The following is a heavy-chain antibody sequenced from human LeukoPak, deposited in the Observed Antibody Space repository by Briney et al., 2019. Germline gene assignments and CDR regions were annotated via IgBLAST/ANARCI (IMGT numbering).Heavy chain of an antibody. CDR3: ASWGDY. CDR1: RFTFSWYS. V-gene: IGHV3-21*01. J-gene: IGHJ4*02. Sequence: PGGSLRLSCAASRFTFSWYSMNWVCQAPGKGLEWVSSISSSGSYIYYADSVKGRFTISRDNARNSLFLQMNSLRAEDTAVYYCASWGDYWGQGTLVTVSS. D-gene: IGHD3-16*01. CDR2: ISSSGSYI.